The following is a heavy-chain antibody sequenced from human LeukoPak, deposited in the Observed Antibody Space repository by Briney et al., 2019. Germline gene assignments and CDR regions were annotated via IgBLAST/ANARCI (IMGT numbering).Heavy chain of an antibody. CDR1: EFSVGSNY. D-gene: IGHD5-24*01. CDR3: AKDDAWLQFND. Sequence: GGSLRLSCAASEFSVGSNYMTWVRQAPGKGLEWVSLIYSGGSTYYADSVKGRFTISRDNSENTLYLHMNSLRAGDTAVYFCAKDDAWLQFNDWGQGTLVTVSS. CDR2: IYSGGST. V-gene: IGHV3-53*01. J-gene: IGHJ4*02.